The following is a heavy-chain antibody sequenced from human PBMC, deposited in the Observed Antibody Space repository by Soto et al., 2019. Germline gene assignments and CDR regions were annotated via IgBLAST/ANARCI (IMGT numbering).Heavy chain of an antibody. J-gene: IGHJ6*02. Sequence: PSDTLSLTCAVSGVSISSGGYAWAWIRQPPGKFLEWVGYIYQSGSTYYNPSLKSRVTISVDTSKNQFSLKLSSVTAADTAVYYCASLTTVTKKYYYYYGMDVWGQGTTVTVSS. V-gene: IGHV4-30-2*01. D-gene: IGHD4-4*01. CDR3: ASLTTVTKKYYYYYGMDV. CDR1: GVSISSGGYA. CDR2: IYQSGST.